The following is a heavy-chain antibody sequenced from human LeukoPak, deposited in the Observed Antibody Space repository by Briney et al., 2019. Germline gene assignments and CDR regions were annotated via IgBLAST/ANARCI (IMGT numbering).Heavy chain of an antibody. CDR2: IKQDGSEK. Sequence: GGSLRLSCAASGFTFSTYAMSWVRQAPGKGLEWVANIKQDGSEKYYVDSVKGRFTISRDNAKNSLYLQMNSLRAEDTAVYYCARGGPFDAFDIWGQGTMVTVSS. CDR1: GFTFSTYA. V-gene: IGHV3-7*01. J-gene: IGHJ3*02. CDR3: ARGGPFDAFDI.